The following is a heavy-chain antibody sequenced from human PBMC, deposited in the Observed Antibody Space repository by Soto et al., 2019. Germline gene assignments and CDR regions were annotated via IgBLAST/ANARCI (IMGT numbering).Heavy chain of an antibody. D-gene: IGHD6-6*01. CDR1: GGTFSSYA. V-gene: IGHV1-69*13. J-gene: IGHJ5*02. CDR2: IIPIFGTA. Sequence: GASVKVSCKASGGTFSSYAISWVRQAPGQGLGWMGGIIPIFGTANYAQKFQGRVTITADESTSTAYMELSSLRSEDTAVYYCAREGALQYSSSSVWFDPWGQGTLVTVSS. CDR3: AREGALQYSSSSVWFDP.